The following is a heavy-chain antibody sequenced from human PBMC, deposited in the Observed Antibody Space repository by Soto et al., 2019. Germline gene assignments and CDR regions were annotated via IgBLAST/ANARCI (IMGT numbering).Heavy chain of an antibody. CDR2: IIPIFGTA. CDR3: ARSTTVTTVVYYYGMDV. V-gene: IGHV1-69*13. J-gene: IGHJ6*02. Sequence: SVKVSCKASGGTFSSYAISWVRQAPGQGLEWMGGIIPIFGTANYAQKFQGRVTITADESTSTAYMELSSLRSEDTAVYYCARSTTVTTVVYYYGMDVWGQGTTVTVSS. CDR1: GGTFSSYA. D-gene: IGHD4-4*01.